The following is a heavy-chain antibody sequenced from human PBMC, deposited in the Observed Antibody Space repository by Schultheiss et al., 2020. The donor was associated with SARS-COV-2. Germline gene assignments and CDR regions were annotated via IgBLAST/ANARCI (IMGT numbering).Heavy chain of an antibody. CDR2: INSYNGDT. V-gene: IGHV1-18*01. J-gene: IGHJ3*02. CDR1: GYTFTTYG. D-gene: IGHD2-2*01. CDR3: AEGTVPTAQPPQSDAFDI. Sequence: ASVKVSCKASGYTFTTYGISWVRQAPGQGLEWMGWINSYNGDTNYAQKFQGRVTMTTDTSTSTAYMELSRLRSDDTAVYYCAEGTVPTAQPPQSDAFDIWGQGTMVTVSS.